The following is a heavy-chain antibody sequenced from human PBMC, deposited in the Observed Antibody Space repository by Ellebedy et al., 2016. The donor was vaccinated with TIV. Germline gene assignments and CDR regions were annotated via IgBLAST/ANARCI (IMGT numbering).Heavy chain of an antibody. D-gene: IGHD3-22*01. Sequence: GGSLRLXXAASGFYLSSYWMYWVRQVPGEGLVWVSRIKSDGSITMYADFVEGRFTISRDNAKNTLYLQMDSLTVEDTALYYCARGRFDESSVGLDYWGQGTLVTVSS. V-gene: IGHV3-74*03. CDR2: IKSDGSIT. CDR3: ARGRFDESSVGLDY. CDR1: GFYLSSYW. J-gene: IGHJ4*02.